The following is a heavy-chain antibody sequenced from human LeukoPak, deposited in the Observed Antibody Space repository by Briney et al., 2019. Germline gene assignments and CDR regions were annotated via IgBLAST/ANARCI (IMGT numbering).Heavy chain of an antibody. CDR1: GFTFSSYS. D-gene: IGHD3-22*01. CDR2: ITSRSSTI. CDR3: ARDRYDRSGYYDY. V-gene: IGHV3-48*04. J-gene: IGHJ4*02. Sequence: GGSLRLSCAASGFTFSSYSMNWVRQAPGKGLEWVSYITSRSSTIHYADSVKGRFTISRDNTKKSLYLQMNSLRAEDTAVYYCARDRYDRSGYYDYWGQGTLVTVSS.